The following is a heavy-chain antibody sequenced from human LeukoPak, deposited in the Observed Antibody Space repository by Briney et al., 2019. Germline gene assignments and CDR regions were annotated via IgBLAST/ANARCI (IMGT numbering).Heavy chain of an antibody. D-gene: IGHD3-10*01. Sequence: GGSLRLSCAASGFTVSSNYMSWVRQAPGKGLEWVSVIYSGGSTYYADSVKGRFSISRDNSNNTLFLQMNSLRIEDTAVYYCGSYGSGSFPGYRGQGTLVTVSS. J-gene: IGHJ4*02. V-gene: IGHV3-53*05. CDR3: GSYGSGSFPGY. CDR1: GFTVSSNY. CDR2: IYSGGST.